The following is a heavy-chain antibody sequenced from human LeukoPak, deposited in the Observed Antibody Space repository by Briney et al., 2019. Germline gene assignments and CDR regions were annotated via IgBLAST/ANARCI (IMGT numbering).Heavy chain of an antibody. Sequence: GGSLRLSCAASRFTFSNYAMHWVRQAPGKGLEWVAVISYDGFDKYYADSVKGRFTISRDNSKNTLYLQMNSLRAEDTAVYFCAREVARPNFFDYWGQGTLVTVSS. CDR2: ISYDGFDK. CDR1: RFTFSNYA. J-gene: IGHJ4*02. V-gene: IGHV3-30*04. D-gene: IGHD6-6*01. CDR3: AREVARPNFFDY.